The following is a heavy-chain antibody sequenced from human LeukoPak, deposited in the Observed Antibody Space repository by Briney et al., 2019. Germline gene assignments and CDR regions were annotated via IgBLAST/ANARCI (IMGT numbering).Heavy chain of an antibody. CDR2: INPNSGGT. V-gene: IGHV1-2*06. CDR3: ARDDWYYDSSGYRGDY. D-gene: IGHD3-22*01. CDR1: GYTFTGYY. J-gene: IGHJ4*02. Sequence: ASVKVSCKASGYTFTGYYMHWVRQAPGQGLEWMGRINPNSGGTNYAQKFQGRVTMTTDTSTSTAYMELRSLRSDDTAVYYCARDDWYYDSSGYRGDYWGQGTLVTVSS.